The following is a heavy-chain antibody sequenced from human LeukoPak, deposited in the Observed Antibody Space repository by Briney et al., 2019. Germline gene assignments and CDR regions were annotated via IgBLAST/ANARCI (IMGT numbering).Heavy chain of an antibody. CDR1: GFSVNNNY. V-gene: IGHV3-53*01. CDR3: ARDLDYYGSGSSDAFDI. J-gene: IGHJ3*02. Sequence: SGGSLRLSCAASGFSVNNNYMSWVRQAPGKGLEWVSGIDSGGNTYLADSVEGRFTVSRDNSKNTLYLQMDSLRADDTAVYYCARDLDYYGSGSSDAFDIRGQGTMVTVSS. CDR2: IDSGGNT. D-gene: IGHD3-10*01.